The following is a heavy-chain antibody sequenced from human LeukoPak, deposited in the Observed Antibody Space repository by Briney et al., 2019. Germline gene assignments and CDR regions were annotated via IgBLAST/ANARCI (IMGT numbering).Heavy chain of an antibody. V-gene: IGHV1-24*01. Sequence: ASVKVSCKVSGYTLTELSMHWVRQAPGKGLEWMGGFDPEDGETIYAQKFQGRVTMTEDTSTDTAFMELSSLRSEDTAVYYCAVTYGGDDIFDYWGQGTLVTVSS. J-gene: IGHJ4*02. CDR3: AVTYGGDDIFDY. CDR1: GYTLTELS. D-gene: IGHD2-21*01. CDR2: FDPEDGET.